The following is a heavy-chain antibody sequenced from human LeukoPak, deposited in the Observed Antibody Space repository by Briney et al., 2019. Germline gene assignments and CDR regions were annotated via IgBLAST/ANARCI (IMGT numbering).Heavy chain of an antibody. V-gene: IGHV3-33*01. CDR1: GFTFSSYG. J-gene: IGHJ6*02. Sequence: GGSLRPSCAASGFTFSSYGMHWVRQAPGKGLEWVAVIWYDGSNKYYADSVKGRFTISRDNSKNTLYLQMNSLRAEDTAVYYCARDAEGGSGMDVWGQGTTVTVSS. D-gene: IGHD3-10*01. CDR3: ARDAEGGSGMDV. CDR2: IWYDGSNK.